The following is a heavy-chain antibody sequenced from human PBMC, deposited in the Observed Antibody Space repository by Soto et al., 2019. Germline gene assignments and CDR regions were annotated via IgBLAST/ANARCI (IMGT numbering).Heavy chain of an antibody. J-gene: IGHJ4*02. CDR3: ARLLGGAPDY. CDR1: GFTVNSNY. V-gene: IGHV3-66*04. CDR2: IYSGGGT. Sequence: EVQLVESGGGLVQPGGSLRLSCAASGFTVNSNYMSWVRQAPGKGLEWVSIIYSGGGTYYADSVKGRFSISRDNSKNTLYLQMNSLRGEDTAVYYCARLLGGAPDYWGQGTLVTVSS. D-gene: IGHD3-10*01.